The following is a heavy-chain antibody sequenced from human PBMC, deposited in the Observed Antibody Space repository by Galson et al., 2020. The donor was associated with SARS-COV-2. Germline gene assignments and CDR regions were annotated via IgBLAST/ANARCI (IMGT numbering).Heavy chain of an antibody. CDR1: GFTFSNAW. Sequence: GGSLRLSCAVSGFTFSNAWMIWVCQAPGKGLEWVGRIKRRIDGETTDYAASVKGRFIISRDDLKNTLYLHMNGLKTEDTGVYYCAIRFGGLGYRDVWGKGTTVTVSS. V-gene: IGHV3-15*01. CDR2: IKRRIDGETT. CDR3: AIRFGGLGYRDV. D-gene: IGHD3-10*01. J-gene: IGHJ6*03.